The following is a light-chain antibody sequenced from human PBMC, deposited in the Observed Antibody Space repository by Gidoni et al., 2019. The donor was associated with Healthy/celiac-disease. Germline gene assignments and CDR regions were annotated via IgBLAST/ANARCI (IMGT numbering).Light chain of an antibody. CDR3: QSYDSSLSGSVV. CDR2: GNS. Sequence: QSVLPQPPSVSGAPGQRVTTSNIGAGYDVHWYQQLPGTAPKLLIYGNSNRPSGVPDRFSGSKSGTSASLAITGLQAEDEADYYCQSYDSSLSGSVVFGGGTKLTVL. J-gene: IGLJ2*01. V-gene: IGLV1-40*01. CDR1: IGAGYD.